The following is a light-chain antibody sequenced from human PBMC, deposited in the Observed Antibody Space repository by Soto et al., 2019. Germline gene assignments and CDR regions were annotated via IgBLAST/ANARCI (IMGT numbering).Light chain of an antibody. CDR2: TNN. J-gene: IGLJ1*01. CDR3: AAWDDRLSGYV. CDR1: SPNIGSNY. V-gene: IGLV1-47*02. Sequence: QSVLTQPPSASGTPGQRVTISCSGSSPNIGSNYVYWYQQFPGTAPKLLIYTNNQRPSGVPDRFSGSKSGTSATLAVSVLQSEDEAEYYCAAWDDRLSGYVFGTGTQLTVL.